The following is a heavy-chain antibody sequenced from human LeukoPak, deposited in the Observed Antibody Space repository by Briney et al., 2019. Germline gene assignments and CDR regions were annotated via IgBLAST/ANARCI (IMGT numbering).Heavy chain of an antibody. CDR3: ARQPYYYDSSGYYGAFDI. CDR1: GYSISSGYY. D-gene: IGHD3-22*01. CDR2: IYHSGST. J-gene: IGHJ3*02. Sequence: SETLSLTCAVSGYSISSGYYWGWIRQPPGKGLEWIGSIYHSGSTYYSPSLKSRVTISVDTSKNQFSLKLSSVTAADTAVYYCARQPYYYDSSGYYGAFDIWGQGTMVTVSS. V-gene: IGHV4-38-2*01.